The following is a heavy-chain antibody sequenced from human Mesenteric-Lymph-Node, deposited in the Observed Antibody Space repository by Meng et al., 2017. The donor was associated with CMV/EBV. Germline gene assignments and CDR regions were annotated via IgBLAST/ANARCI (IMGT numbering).Heavy chain of an antibody. Sequence: ASVKVSCKASGYIFTTHGISWVRQAPGQGLEWMAWINVNNDNTKYGQKFQDRVTMTADTSTGTVYMELRNLRSDDTAVYYCARDRDWRFLESFDYWGQGTLVTVSS. CDR2: INVNNDNT. CDR3: ARDRDWRFLESFDY. D-gene: IGHD3-3*01. V-gene: IGHV1-18*01. CDR1: GYIFTTHG. J-gene: IGHJ4*01.